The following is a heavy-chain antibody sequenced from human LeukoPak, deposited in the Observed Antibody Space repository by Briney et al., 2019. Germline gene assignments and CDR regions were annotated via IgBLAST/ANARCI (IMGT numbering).Heavy chain of an antibody. Sequence: GGSLRLSCAASGFTFNGYALSWVRQAPGKGLEWLSVISGNSGTTYYADSVKGRFTTSRDNSKKTLYLQMSSLGAEDTAVYYCAKDRDSSGRYRFDYWGQGTLITVSS. D-gene: IGHD3-22*01. CDR1: GFTFNGYA. CDR2: ISGNSGTT. J-gene: IGHJ4*02. V-gene: IGHV3-23*01. CDR3: AKDRDSSGRYRFDY.